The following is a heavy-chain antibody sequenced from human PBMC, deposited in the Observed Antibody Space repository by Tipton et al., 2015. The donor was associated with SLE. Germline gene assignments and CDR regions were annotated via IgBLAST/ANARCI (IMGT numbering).Heavy chain of an antibody. CDR2: IYYSGST. D-gene: IGHD2-15*01. J-gene: IGHJ5*02. CDR1: GGSISSHY. CDR3: ARHEGYCSGGSCYTKNWFDP. V-gene: IGHV4-59*04. Sequence: TLSLTCTVSGGSISSHYWSWIRQPPGTGLEWIGYIYYSGSTYYNPSLKSRVTISVDTSKNQFSLKLSSVTAADTAVYYCARHEGYCSGGSCYTKNWFDPWGQGTLVTVAS.